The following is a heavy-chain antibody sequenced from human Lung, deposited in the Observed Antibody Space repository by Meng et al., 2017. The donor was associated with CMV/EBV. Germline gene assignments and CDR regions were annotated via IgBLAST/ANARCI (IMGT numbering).Heavy chain of an antibody. D-gene: IGHD6-19*01. J-gene: IGHJ6*02. CDR3: ARGTYISGWYYYYYYYAMDV. Sequence: GGSXRLXCTASGFTFSNSTMSWVRQAPGKGPEWVGFIRSKAFGGTTEYAASVKGRFTISRDDSKGIACLQMNSLKVEDTAVYYCARGTYISGWYYYYYYYAMDVWXQGTXVTV. CDR1: GFTFSNST. V-gene: IGHV3-49*04. CDR2: IRSKAFGGTT.